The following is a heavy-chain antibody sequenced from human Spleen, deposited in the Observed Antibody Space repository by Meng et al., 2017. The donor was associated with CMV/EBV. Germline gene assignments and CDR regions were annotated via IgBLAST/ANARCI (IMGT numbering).Heavy chain of an antibody. Sequence: GESLKISCVASGFPFRNYDMHWVRQAPGKGLEWVAFIRDDGTNEYFAASVKGRFTVSRDNSKNTLDLQMNSLRAEDTAVYFCARELVVIGDAGPFDNWGEGTRVTVSS. CDR1: GFPFRNYD. CDR2: IRDDGTNE. CDR3: ARELVVIGDAGPFDN. J-gene: IGHJ4*02. V-gene: IGHV3-30*02. D-gene: IGHD2-21*01.